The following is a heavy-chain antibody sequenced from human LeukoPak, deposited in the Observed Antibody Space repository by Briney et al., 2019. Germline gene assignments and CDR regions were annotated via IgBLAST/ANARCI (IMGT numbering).Heavy chain of an antibody. CDR1: GFTFSSYS. CDR2: ISSSSSYI. CDR3: AREGDLDY. D-gene: IGHD3-16*01. V-gene: IGHV3-21*01. Sequence: AGGSLRLSCAASGFTFSSYSMNWVPQAPGKGLEWVSSISSSSSYIYYADSVKGRFTISRDNAKNSLYLQRNSLRAEDTAVYYCAREGDLDYWGQGTMVTVSS. J-gene: IGHJ4*02.